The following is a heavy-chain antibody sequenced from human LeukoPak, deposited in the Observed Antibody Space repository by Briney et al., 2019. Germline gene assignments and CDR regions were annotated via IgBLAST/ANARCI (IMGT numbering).Heavy chain of an antibody. V-gene: IGHV3-23*01. CDR1: GFTFNSYA. CDR2: ISSSGGST. Sequence: PGGSLRLSCAASGFTFNSYAMSWVRQAPGKGLEWVPSISSSGGSTYYVDSVKGRFTISRDNSKNTLYLQMNSLRAEDTAVYYCAESPMTRVTTGGFDFWGQGTLVTVSS. D-gene: IGHD4-17*01. J-gene: IGHJ4*02. CDR3: AESPMTRVTTGGFDF.